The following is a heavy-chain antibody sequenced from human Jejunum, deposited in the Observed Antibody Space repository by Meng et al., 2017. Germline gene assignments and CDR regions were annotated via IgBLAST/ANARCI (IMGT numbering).Heavy chain of an antibody. J-gene: IGHJ4*02. CDR2: IFRTGTS. CDR1: GDSISSDNW. CDR3: ARKGGTYSTGHFPHFDY. V-gene: IGHV4-4*02. D-gene: IGHD6-19*01. Sequence: QLQLKEWGPGLVKPSGTLSLTCAVSGDSISSDNWWSWVRQPPGKGPEWIGDIFRTGTSNYSPSLRSRVAIYMDKSKNQFSLSLNSVTAADTAVYYCARKGGTYSTGHFPHFDYWGQGTLVTVSS.